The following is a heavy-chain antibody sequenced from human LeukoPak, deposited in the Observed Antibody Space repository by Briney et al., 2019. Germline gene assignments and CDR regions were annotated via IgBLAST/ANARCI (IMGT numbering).Heavy chain of an antibody. Sequence: KPSETLSLTCSVSGGSISGYYWTWIRQPAGKGLESIGRVYTSGSTHYNPSLKTRLTMSVDTSKNQFSLKLSSVTAADTAVYYCARLITGTTTAFDIWGQGTMVTVSS. CDR3: ARLITGTTTAFDI. CDR1: GGSISGYY. D-gene: IGHD1-7*01. V-gene: IGHV4-4*07. J-gene: IGHJ3*02. CDR2: VYTSGST.